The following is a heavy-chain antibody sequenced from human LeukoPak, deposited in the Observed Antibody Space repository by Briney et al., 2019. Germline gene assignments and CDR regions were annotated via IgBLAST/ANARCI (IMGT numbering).Heavy chain of an antibody. Sequence: GGSLRLSCAASGFTFSSYDMHWVRQAPGKGLEWVAVIWYDGSNKYYADSVKGRFTISRDNSKNTLYLQMNSLRAEDTAVYYCARDISAGAFDIWGQGTMVTVSS. CDR1: GFTFSSYD. V-gene: IGHV3-33*01. J-gene: IGHJ3*02. D-gene: IGHD1-14*01. CDR2: IWYDGSNK. CDR3: ARDISAGAFDI.